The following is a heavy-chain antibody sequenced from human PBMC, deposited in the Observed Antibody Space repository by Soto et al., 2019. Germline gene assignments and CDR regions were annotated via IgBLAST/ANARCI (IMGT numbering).Heavy chain of an antibody. CDR2: INPASGKT. V-gene: IGHV1-3*01. D-gene: IGHD3-16*01. J-gene: IGHJ3*02. CDR1: GYTFTDYS. Sequence: ASVKVSCKASGYTFTDYSLQWVRQAPGQRLEWMGWINPASGKTKYSQKFQGRVTITRDTSASTAYMELSSLTSEDTALYYCARDMTNAFDIWGQGTMVT. CDR3: ARDMTNAFDI.